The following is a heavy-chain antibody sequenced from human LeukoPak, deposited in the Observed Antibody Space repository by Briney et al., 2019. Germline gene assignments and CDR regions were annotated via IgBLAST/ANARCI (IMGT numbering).Heavy chain of an antibody. Sequence: PVRSLRLSCAASGFTFSSYAMSWVRQAPGKGLEWVSAISGIGGITYYADSVKGRFTISRDNAKNSLYLQMNRLRAEDTAVYYCARDIHYDSSGYYGSVYWGQGTLVTVSS. CDR3: ARDIHYDSSGYYGSVY. CDR2: ISGIGGIT. J-gene: IGHJ4*02. D-gene: IGHD3-22*01. V-gene: IGHV3-23*01. CDR1: GFTFSSYA.